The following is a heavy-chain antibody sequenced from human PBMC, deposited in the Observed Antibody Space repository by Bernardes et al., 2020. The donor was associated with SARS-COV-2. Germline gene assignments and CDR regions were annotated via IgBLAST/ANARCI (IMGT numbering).Heavy chain of an antibody. CDR3: ARGHPTDHLNMVRGRLTTVKRTHWFDP. CDR2: VTHNGGS. Sequence: SETLSLTCAVYGGSLSGDSWSWFRQSPGKTLEWIGEVTHNGGSNYSPSLKSRVTISVDKSENHLSLRLSSVTAADTALYYCARGHPTDHLNMVRGRLTTVKRTHWFDPWGQGTLVTVSS. CDR1: GGSLSGDS. J-gene: IGHJ5*02. V-gene: IGHV4-34*01. D-gene: IGHD3-10*01.